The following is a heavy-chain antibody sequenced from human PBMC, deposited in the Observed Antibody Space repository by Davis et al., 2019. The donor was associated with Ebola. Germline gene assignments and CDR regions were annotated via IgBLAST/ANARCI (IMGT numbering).Heavy chain of an antibody. Sequence: SETLSLTCAVYGGSFSGYYWSWTRQPPGKGLEWIGEINHSGSTNYNPSLKSRVTISVHTSKNQFSLKLRSVTAAYTAVYYCARGPSIAGFDPWGQGTLVTVSS. CDR1: GGSFSGYY. D-gene: IGHD6-6*01. CDR3: ARGPSIAGFDP. CDR2: INHSGST. V-gene: IGHV4-34*01. J-gene: IGHJ5*02.